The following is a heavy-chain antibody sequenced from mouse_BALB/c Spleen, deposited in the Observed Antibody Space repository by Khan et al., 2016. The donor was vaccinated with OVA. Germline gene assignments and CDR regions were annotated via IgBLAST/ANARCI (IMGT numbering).Heavy chain of an antibody. J-gene: IGHJ3*01. CDR1: GYTFTSYW. CDR3: TRDYSYYYGSSPFAY. D-gene: IGHD1-1*01. CDR2: IYPGSGLT. Sequence: LQQSGSELVSPGASVKLSCKASGYTFTSYWMHWVKQRPGQGLEWIGNIYPGSGLTNYDEKFKSKASLTVDTSSSTVYMQLSSLTSEDSAVYYCTRDYSYYYGSSPFAYWGQGTLVTVSA. V-gene: IGHV1S22*01.